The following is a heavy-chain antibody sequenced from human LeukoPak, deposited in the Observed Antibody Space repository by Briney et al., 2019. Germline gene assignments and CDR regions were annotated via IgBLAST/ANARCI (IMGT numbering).Heavy chain of an antibody. CDR1: GYTFTSYA. J-gene: IGHJ4*02. Sequence: ASVKVSCKASGYTFTSYAMNWVRQAPGQGLEWMGWINTNTGNPTYAQGFTGRFVFSLDTSVSTAYLQISSLKAEDTAVYYGARGKPHRSKYCGGDCYPQYYFDYWGQGTLVTVSS. CDR3: ARGKPHRSKYCGGDCYPQYYFDY. V-gene: IGHV7-4-1*02. CDR2: INTNTGNP. D-gene: IGHD2-21*02.